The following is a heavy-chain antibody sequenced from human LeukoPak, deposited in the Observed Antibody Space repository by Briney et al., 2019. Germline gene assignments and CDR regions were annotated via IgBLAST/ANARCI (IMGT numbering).Heavy chain of an antibody. V-gene: IGHV3-23*01. D-gene: IGHD5-18*01. J-gene: IGHJ4*02. CDR1: GFTFSSYA. CDR2: ISVSGGST. CDR3: AKGRAWIQLWLFDY. Sequence: PRRSLRLSCAASGFTFSSYAMSSVRQAPGKGLGWVSAISVSGGSTYYADSVKGRFTISRDNSKNTLYLQMNSLRAEDTAVYYCAKGRAWIQLWLFDYWGQGTLVTVSS.